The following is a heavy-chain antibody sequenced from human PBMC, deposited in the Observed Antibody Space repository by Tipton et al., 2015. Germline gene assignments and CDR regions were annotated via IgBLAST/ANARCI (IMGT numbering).Heavy chain of an antibody. J-gene: IGHJ6*02. CDR1: GGPLRGYY. Sequence: TLSLTCAVYGGPLRGYYWSWIRQPPGKGLEWIGEIYHDGGTDCNPSLKSRVTMSIDTSKNQFSLKVRSVTAADTAVYYCARDDFHVLTGYAAGMGVWGQGTTVTVSS. CDR2: IYHDGGT. CDR3: ARDDFHVLTGYAAGMGV. V-gene: IGHV4-34*01. D-gene: IGHD3-9*01.